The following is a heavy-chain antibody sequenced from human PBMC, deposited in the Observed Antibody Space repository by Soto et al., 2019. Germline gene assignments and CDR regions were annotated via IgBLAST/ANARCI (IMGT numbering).Heavy chain of an antibody. CDR3: ARDPAASDRTAFYYVSKFFYFEY. J-gene: IGHJ4*02. CDR2: ITSSGSFI. V-gene: IGHV3-21*01. D-gene: IGHD3-22*01. CDR1: GFTFSNST. Sequence: GWSLRLSCAASGFTFSNSTMNLVRQAPGKGLEWVACITSSGSFIYYADSMKGRFTISRDDAKKSLYLQMNSLRAEDTALYYCARDPAASDRTAFYYVSKFFYFEYWGRGTQVTVSS.